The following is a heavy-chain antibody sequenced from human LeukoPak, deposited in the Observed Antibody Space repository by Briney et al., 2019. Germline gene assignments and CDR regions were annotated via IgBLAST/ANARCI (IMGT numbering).Heavy chain of an antibody. CDR2: IYHSGST. CDR3: ARLSADTVVVPAAGWNAFDI. D-gene: IGHD2-2*01. CDR1: GGSIGSGDYY. J-gene: IGHJ3*02. V-gene: IGHV4-30-2*01. Sequence: SQTLSLTCTVSGGSIGSGDYYWSWIRQPPGKGLEWIGYIYHSGSTYYNPSLKSRVTISLDRSKNQFSLKLSSVTAADTAVYYCARLSADTVVVPAAGWNAFDIWGQGTMVTVSS.